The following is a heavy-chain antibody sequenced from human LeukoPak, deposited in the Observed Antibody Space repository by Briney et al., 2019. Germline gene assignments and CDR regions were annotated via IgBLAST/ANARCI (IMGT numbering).Heavy chain of an antibody. Sequence: SETLSLTCTVSGGSISSYYWSWIRQPPGKGLEWIGYIYYSGSTNYNPSLKSRVTISVDTSKNQFSLKLSSVTAADTAVYYCARGVGRLRIRSYDYWGQGTLVTVSS. J-gene: IGHJ4*02. CDR2: IYYSGST. CDR1: GGSISSYY. CDR3: ARGVGRLRIRSYDY. D-gene: IGHD5-12*01. V-gene: IGHV4-59*01.